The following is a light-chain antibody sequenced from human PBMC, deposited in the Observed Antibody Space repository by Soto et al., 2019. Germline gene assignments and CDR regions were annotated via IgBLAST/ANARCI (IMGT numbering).Light chain of an antibody. Sequence: VLTQPPSVSGAPGQRVTISCTGTSSNIGAGYDVHWYQHLPGTAPKLLIYGNTIRPSGVPDRFSGSKSGTSASLAITGLQAEDEADYYCQSYDRSLRGYVFGIGTKVTVL. V-gene: IGLV1-40*01. CDR2: GNT. CDR3: QSYDRSLRGYV. CDR1: SSNIGAGYD. J-gene: IGLJ1*01.